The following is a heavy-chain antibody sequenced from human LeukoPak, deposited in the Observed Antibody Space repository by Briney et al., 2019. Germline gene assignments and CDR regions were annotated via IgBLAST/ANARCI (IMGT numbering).Heavy chain of an antibody. CDR1: GGTFSSYA. CDR2: IIPIFGTA. CDR3: ARGPTSRDGYKYIDY. D-gene: IGHD5-24*01. Sequence: GSSVRVSRTASGGTFSSYAVSWVRRAPGQGLEWMGGIIPIFGTANYAQKFPGRVTINTDESTSTAYMELTSLRSEDTAVYYCARGPTSRDGYKYIDYCGQRTLVTVS. V-gene: IGHV1-69*05. J-gene: IGHJ4*02.